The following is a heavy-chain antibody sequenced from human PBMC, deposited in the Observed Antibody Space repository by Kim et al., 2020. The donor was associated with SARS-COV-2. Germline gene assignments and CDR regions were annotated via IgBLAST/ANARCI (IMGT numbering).Heavy chain of an antibody. J-gene: IGHJ4*02. V-gene: IGHV3-74*01. CDR2: IYCDGSSK. CDR3: ARGNGNAASRFDY. Sequence: GGSLRLSCAASGFTFSSYWMHWVRQAPGKGLVWVSRIYCDGSSKNYSYSVKGRFTISRDNAKNTLYLQMNSLRADDTAVYYCARGNGNAASRFDYWGQGTLVTVSS. D-gene: IGHD2-8*01. CDR1: GFTFSSYW.